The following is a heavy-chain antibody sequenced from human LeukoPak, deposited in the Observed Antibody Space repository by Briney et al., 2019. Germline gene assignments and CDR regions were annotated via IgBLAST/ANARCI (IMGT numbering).Heavy chain of an antibody. V-gene: IGHV3-74*01. D-gene: IGHD3-22*01. CDR3: ARDFHRRYYDSSGYNAFDI. CDR1: GFTFSSYW. CDR2: INSDGSST. Sequence: PGGSLRLSCAASGFTFSSYWMHWVRQAPGKGLVWVSRINSDGSSTNYADSVKGRFTISRDNARNSLYLQMNSLRAEDTAVYHCARDFHRRYYDSSGYNAFDIWGQGTMVTVSS. J-gene: IGHJ3*02.